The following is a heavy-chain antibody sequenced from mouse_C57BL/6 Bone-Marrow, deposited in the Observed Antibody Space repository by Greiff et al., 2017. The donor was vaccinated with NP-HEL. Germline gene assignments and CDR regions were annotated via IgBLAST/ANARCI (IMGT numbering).Heavy chain of an antibody. CDR1: GYTFTSYG. V-gene: IGHV1-81*01. Sequence: VQLQQSGAELARPGASVKLSCKASGYTFTSYGISWVKQRTGQGLEWIGEIYPRSGNTYYNEKFKGKATLTADKSSSTAYMELRSMTSEDSAVCVCARRGYAGYPGEYWGQGTTLTVSS. CDR2: IYPRSGNT. D-gene: IGHD2-3*01. CDR3: ARRGYAGYPGEY. J-gene: IGHJ2*01.